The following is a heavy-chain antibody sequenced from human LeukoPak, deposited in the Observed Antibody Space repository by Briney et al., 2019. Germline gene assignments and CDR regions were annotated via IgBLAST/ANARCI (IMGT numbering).Heavy chain of an antibody. Sequence: PGGSLRLSCAASGFRFSDFTMTWVRQAPGKGLEWVSGISGSGDDTYYAASVKGRFIVSRDTSKNTLYLQMNSLRAEDTAVYYCAKDPLNTLMVSPTFDYWGQGTLVTVSS. CDR2: ISGSGDDT. J-gene: IGHJ4*02. CDR1: GFRFSDFT. V-gene: IGHV3-23*01. CDR3: AKDPLNTLMVSPTFDY. D-gene: IGHD5-18*01.